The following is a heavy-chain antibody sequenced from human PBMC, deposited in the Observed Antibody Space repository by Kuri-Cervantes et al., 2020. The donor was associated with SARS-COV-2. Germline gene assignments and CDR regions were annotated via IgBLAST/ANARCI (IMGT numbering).Heavy chain of an antibody. CDR3: ARANTYYYDSSGYHHDAFDI. J-gene: IGHJ3*02. CDR1: GGTFSSYA. Sequence: SVKVSCKASGGTFSSYAISWVRQAPGQGLEWMGGIIPIFGIANYAQKFQGRVTITADKSTSTAYMELSSLRSEDTAVYYCARANTYYYDSSGYHHDAFDIWGQGTMVTVSS. CDR2: IIPIFGIA. D-gene: IGHD3-22*01. V-gene: IGHV1-69*10.